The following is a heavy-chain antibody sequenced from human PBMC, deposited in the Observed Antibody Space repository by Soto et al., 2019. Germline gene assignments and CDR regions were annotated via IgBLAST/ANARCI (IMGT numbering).Heavy chain of an antibody. CDR1: GGSISSGGYY. D-gene: IGHD3-22*01. CDR2: IYYSGST. J-gene: IGHJ3*02. CDR3: ARQRLNYYDSSGYYYNAFDI. V-gene: IGHV4-31*03. Sequence: SETLSLTCTVSGGSISSGGYYWSWIRQHPGKGLEWIGYIYYSGSTYYNPSLKSRVTISVDTSKNQFSLKLSSVTAADTAVYYCARQRLNYYDSSGYYYNAFDIWGQGTMVTVSS.